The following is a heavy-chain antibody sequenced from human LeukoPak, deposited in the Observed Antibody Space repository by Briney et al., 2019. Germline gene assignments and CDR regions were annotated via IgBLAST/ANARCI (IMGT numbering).Heavy chain of an antibody. D-gene: IGHD2-15*01. CDR2: IYHSGST. CDR1: GYSISSGYY. J-gene: IGHJ4*02. Sequence: PSETLFLTCTVSGYSISSGYYWGWIRQPPGMGLKWIGNIYHSGSTYYNPSLKSRVTISVDTSNNQFSLKLKSVTAADTAVYYCARAFGCSGGTCYRFFDYWGQGTLVTVSS. V-gene: IGHV4-38-2*02. CDR3: ARAFGCSGGTCYRFFDY.